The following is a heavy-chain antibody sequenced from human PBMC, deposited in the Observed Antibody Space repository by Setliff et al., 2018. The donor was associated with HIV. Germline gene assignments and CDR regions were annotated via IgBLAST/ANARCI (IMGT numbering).Heavy chain of an antibody. D-gene: IGHD4-17*01. J-gene: IGHJ2*01. CDR1: GVTVSKNY. CDR3: ARSNLRRYGDPDWYFDL. V-gene: IGHV3-66*02. Sequence: GGSLRLSCAASGVTVSKNYMSWVRQAPGKGLEWASVIYTGGATFYADSVKARFIISRDNSRNTLYLQMNSLRAEDTAVYYCARSNLRRYGDPDWYFDLWGRGTLVTVSS. CDR2: IYTGGAT.